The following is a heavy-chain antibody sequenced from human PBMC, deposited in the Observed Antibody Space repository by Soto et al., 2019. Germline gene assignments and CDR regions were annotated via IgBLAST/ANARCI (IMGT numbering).Heavy chain of an antibody. CDR2: IWYDGSTK. CDR3: ARPYYGDYTFHY. Sequence: QVRLVESGGGVVQPGRSLRLSCAASGFTFSAYGMHWVRQAPGKGLEWVAIIWYDGSTKYYADSVKGRFTISRDNSKDTLYLQINSLRAEDTAIYYCARPYYGDYTFHYWGQGTLVTVSS. D-gene: IGHD4-17*01. CDR1: GFTFSAYG. J-gene: IGHJ4*02. V-gene: IGHV3-33*01.